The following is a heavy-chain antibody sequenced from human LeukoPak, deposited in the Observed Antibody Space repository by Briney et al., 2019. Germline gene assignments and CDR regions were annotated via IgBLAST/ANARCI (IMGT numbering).Heavy chain of an antibody. J-gene: IGHJ6*03. CDR1: GGTFSSYA. CDR2: IIPIFGTA. CDR3: ASLSPVVRYNWNVHHTEGYYYYYMDV. V-gene: IGHV1-69*06. D-gene: IGHD1-20*01. Sequence: SVKVSCKASGGTFSSYAISWVRQAPGQGLEWMGGIIPIFGTANYAQKFQGRVTITADKSTSTAYMELSSLRSEDTAVYYCASLSPVVRYNWNVHHTEGYYYYYMDVWGKGTTVTVSS.